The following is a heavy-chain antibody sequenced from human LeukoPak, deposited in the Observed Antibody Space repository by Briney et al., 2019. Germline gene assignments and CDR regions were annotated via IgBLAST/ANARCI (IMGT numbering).Heavy chain of an antibody. V-gene: IGHV3-48*01. D-gene: IGHD5-12*01. Sequence: GGSLRLSCAASAFTFRTYSMKWVRQAPGKGLEWVSYISDSSAMYYADSVRGRFTISRENDKNSLFLQMNSLRAEDTAVYYCARDGGYSGFDADCWGQGTLVTVSS. CDR2: ISDSSAM. CDR3: ARDGGYSGFDADC. J-gene: IGHJ4*02. CDR1: AFTFRTYS.